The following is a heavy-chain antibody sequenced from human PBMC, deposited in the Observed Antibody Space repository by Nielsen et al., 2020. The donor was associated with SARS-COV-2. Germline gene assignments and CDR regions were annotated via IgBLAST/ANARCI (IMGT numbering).Heavy chain of an antibody. V-gene: IGHV4-34*01. J-gene: IGHJ6*02. Sequence: SETLSLTCTVSGGSINNYYWNWIRQPPGKGLEWIGEINHSGSTNYNPSLKSRVTILVDTSKNQFSLKLSSVTAADTAVYYCARAIVLMVYAIRGSYYYGMDVWGQGTTVTVSS. CDR1: GGSINNYY. CDR3: ARAIVLMVYAIRGSYYYGMDV. D-gene: IGHD2-8*01. CDR2: INHSGST.